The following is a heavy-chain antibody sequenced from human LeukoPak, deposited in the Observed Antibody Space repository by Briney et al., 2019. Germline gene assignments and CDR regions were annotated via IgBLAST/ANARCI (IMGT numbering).Heavy chain of an antibody. CDR1: GYTFTGYY. D-gene: IGHD2-2*02. CDR3: ARAVVVVPAAIYYDSSGYLFDY. V-gene: IGHV1-2*02. J-gene: IGHJ4*02. Sequence: AASVKVSCKASGYTFTGYYMHWVRQAPGQGLEWMGWINPNSGGTNYAQKFQGRVTMTRDTSISTAYMELSRLRSDDTAVYYCARAVVVVPAAIYYDSSGYLFDYWGQGTLSPSPQ. CDR2: INPNSGGT.